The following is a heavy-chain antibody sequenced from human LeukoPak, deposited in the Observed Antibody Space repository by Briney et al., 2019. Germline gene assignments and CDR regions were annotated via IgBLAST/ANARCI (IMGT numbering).Heavy chain of an antibody. CDR2: ISGTSHLI. V-gene: IGHV3-48*02. CDR1: GFTFSTYS. Sequence: GGSLRLSCAASGFTFSTYSINWVRQAPGKGLEWVSYISGTSHLIYYADSVKGRFTISRDNAKNSLYLQMSSLRDGDTAVYYCTTYNDKDAFNIWGQGTMVTVPS. D-gene: IGHD1-1*01. J-gene: IGHJ3*02. CDR3: TTYNDKDAFNI.